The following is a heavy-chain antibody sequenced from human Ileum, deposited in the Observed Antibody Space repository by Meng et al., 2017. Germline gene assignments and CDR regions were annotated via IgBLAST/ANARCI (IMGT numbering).Heavy chain of an antibody. CDR2: VNHDGGP. Sequence: QLNKGGSGLLKHSETLSLTCTVYGASFTGYSWTWIPQSPGKGLEWIGEVNHDGGPNYSPSLKSRVIISIDTSKNQSSLKLTAVTATDAAVYYCAREGSWFGANYWGQGTLVTVSS. CDR1: GASFTGYS. CDR3: AREGSWFGANY. D-gene: IGHD3-10*01. V-gene: IGHV4-34*01. J-gene: IGHJ4*02.